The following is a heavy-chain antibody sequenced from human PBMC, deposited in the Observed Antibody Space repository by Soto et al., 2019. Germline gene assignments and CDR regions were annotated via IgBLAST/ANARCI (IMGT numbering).Heavy chain of an antibody. CDR1: GGSFSGYY. J-gene: IGHJ4*02. V-gene: IGHV4-34*01. D-gene: IGHD6-19*01. CDR3: ARGQQWLPY. Sequence: SETLSLTCAVYGGSFSGYYWSWIRQPPGKGLEWIGEINHSGSTNYNPSLKSRVTISVDTSKNQFSLKLSSVTAADTAVYYCARGQQWLPYWGQGTLVTVSS. CDR2: INHSGST.